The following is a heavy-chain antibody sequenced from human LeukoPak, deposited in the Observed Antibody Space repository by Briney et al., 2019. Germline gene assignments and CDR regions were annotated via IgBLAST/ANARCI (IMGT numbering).Heavy chain of an antibody. J-gene: IGHJ4*02. Sequence: GGSLRLSCAAAGFTFSSYAMSWVRQAPGKGLEWVSAISGSGGSTYYADSVKGRFTISRDNSKSTLFLQMNSLRAEDTAVYYCAKDPRVGSRVATPCHWGQGTLVTVSS. D-gene: IGHD5-24*01. CDR2: ISGSGGST. CDR1: GFTFSSYA. V-gene: IGHV3-23*01. CDR3: AKDPRVGSRVATPCH.